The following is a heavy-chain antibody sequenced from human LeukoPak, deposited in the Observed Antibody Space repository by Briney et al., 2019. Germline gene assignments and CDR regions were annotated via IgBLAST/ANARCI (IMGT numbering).Heavy chain of an antibody. CDR3: ARYCSGGSCYGGGGGAFDI. V-gene: IGHV2-5*02. D-gene: IGHD2-15*01. J-gene: IGHJ3*02. CDR2: IYWDDDK. Sequence: SGPTLVKPTQTLTLTCTFSGFSLSTSGVGVGWIRQPPGKALEWLALIYWDDDKRYSPSLKSRLTITKDTSKNQVVLTMTNMDPVDTATYYCARYCSGGSCYGGGGGAFDIWGQGTMVTVSS. CDR1: GFSLSTSGVG.